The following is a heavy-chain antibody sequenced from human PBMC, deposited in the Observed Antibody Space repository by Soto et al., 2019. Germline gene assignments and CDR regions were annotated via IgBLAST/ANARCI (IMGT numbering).Heavy chain of an antibody. D-gene: IGHD2-2*01. V-gene: IGHV3-48*02. J-gene: IGHJ4*02. Sequence: LRLSCAASGFAFSSYNMNWVRRAPGKGLEWVSYISSRSSTIFYTDSVRGRFTVSRDNAKNSLYLQMSSLRDEDTAVYYCVKDEVPCSSTTCFYGPFDYWGQGTLVTVSS. CDR1: GFAFSSYN. CDR2: ISSRSSTI. CDR3: VKDEVPCSSTTCFYGPFDY.